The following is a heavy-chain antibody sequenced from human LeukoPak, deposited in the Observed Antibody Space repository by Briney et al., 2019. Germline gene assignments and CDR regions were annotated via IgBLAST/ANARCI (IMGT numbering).Heavy chain of an antibody. CDR3: ARHGTSGTNLNWFDP. V-gene: IGHV4-39*01. CDR1: GGSISSSRSY. CDR2: ISYTGST. J-gene: IGHJ5*02. D-gene: IGHD1-1*01. Sequence: SETLSPTCTVSGGSISSSRSYWGWIRQPPGKGLEWIGSISYTGSTYYNPSLESRVTISVDTSKNQFSLKLSSVTAADTAVYYCARHGTSGTNLNWFDPWGQGTLVTVSS.